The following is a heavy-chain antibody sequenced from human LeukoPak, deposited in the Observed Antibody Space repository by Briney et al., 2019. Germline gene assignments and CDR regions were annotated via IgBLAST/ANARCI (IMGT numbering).Heavy chain of an antibody. CDR2: ISYDGSNK. CDR1: GFTFSSYG. Sequence: GGSLRLSCAASGFTFSSYGMHWVRQASGKGLEWVAVISYDGSNKYYADSVKGRFTISRDNSKNTLYLQMNSLRAEDTAVYYCAKGRGWEASYYYYYMDVWGKGTTVTISS. D-gene: IGHD1-26*01. J-gene: IGHJ6*03. V-gene: IGHV3-30*18. CDR3: AKGRGWEASYYYYYMDV.